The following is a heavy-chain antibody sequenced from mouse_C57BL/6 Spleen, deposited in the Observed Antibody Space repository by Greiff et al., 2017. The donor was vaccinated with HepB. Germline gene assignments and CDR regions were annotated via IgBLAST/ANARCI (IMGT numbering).Heavy chain of an antibody. J-gene: IGHJ2*01. D-gene: IGHD1-1*01. Sequence: VQLQQSGAELVKPGASVKLSCKASGYTFTSYWMHWVKQRPGQGLEWIGMIHPNSGSTNYNEKFKSKATLTVDKSSSTAYMQLSSLTSEDSAVYYCARNYYGSSWDYWGQGTTLTVSS. V-gene: IGHV1-64*01. CDR1: GYTFTSYW. CDR2: IHPNSGST. CDR3: ARNYYGSSWDY.